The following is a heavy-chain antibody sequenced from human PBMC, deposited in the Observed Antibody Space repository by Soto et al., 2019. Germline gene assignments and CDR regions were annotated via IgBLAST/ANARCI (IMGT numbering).Heavy chain of an antibody. Sequence: QVQLVQSGAEVRKPGSSVKVSCQASGDTFDSDSINWVRQAPGHGLEWIGGIIPMLEKPTYAQKFQDRVTMTADESANTVYMELRSLTSDDTAVYFCARLGRGAFDPWGPGTPVTVSS. D-gene: IGHD7-27*01. J-gene: IGHJ5*02. V-gene: IGHV1-69*01. CDR1: GDTFDSDS. CDR3: ARLGRGAFDP. CDR2: IIPMLEKP.